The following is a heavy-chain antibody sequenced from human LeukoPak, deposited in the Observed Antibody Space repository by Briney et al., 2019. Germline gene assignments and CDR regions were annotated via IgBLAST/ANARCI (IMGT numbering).Heavy chain of an antibody. J-gene: IGHJ4*02. Sequence: SVKVSCKASGGTFSSYAISWVRQAPGQGLEWMGRIIPILGIANYAQKFQGRVTITADKSTSTAYMELSSLRSDDTAVYDCARDRGYDSSGYSPTGPLFDYWGQGTLVTVSS. V-gene: IGHV1-69*04. CDR3: ARDRGYDSSGYSPTGPLFDY. CDR1: GGTFSSYA. CDR2: IIPILGIA. D-gene: IGHD3-22*01.